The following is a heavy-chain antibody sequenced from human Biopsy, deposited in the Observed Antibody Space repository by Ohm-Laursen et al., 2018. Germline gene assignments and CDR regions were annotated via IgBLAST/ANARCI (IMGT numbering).Heavy chain of an antibody. CDR1: SGPIDSYY. J-gene: IGHJ2*01. CDR3: ASAGYNPDWNFDL. V-gene: IGHV4-59*12. CDR2: IYFTGRT. Sequence: GTLSLTCTVSSGPIDSYYWSWIRQPPGKALEWIGYIYFTGRTSYNPSLKSRVTMSVNTSKKQFSLRLSSVTAADTAVYYCASAGYNPDWNFDLWGRGTRVTVSS. D-gene: IGHD5-24*01.